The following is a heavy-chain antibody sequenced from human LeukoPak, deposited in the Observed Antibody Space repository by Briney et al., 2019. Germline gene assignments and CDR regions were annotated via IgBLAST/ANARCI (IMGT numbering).Heavy chain of an antibody. V-gene: IGHV3-7*01. CDR2: IKQDGSEK. Sequence: GGSLSLACAASGFTFSSYWMSWVRQAPGKGLEWVANIKQDGSEKYNVDSVKGPVTISRDNAKNSLYLQMNSLRAEDTAVYYCAREPYCGGDCFIFDYWGQGTLVTVSS. D-gene: IGHD2-21*02. CDR3: AREPYCGGDCFIFDY. J-gene: IGHJ4*02. CDR1: GFTFSSYW.